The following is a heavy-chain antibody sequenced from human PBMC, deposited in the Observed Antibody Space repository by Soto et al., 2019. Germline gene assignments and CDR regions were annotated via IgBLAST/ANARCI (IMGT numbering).Heavy chain of an antibody. CDR2: ISSSGSTI. J-gene: IGHJ6*02. D-gene: IGHD6-6*01. CDR1: GFTFSSYE. CDR3: ARQGSSSNYYYGMDV. Sequence: EVPLVESGGGLVQPGGSLRLSCAASGFTFSSYEMNWVRQAPGKGLEWVSYISSSGSTIYYADSVKGRFTISRDNAKNSLYLQMNSLRAEDTAVYYCARQGSSSNYYYGMDVWGQGTTVTVSS. V-gene: IGHV3-48*03.